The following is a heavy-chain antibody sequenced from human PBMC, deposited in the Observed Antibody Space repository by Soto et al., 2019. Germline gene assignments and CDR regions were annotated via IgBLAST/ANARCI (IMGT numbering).Heavy chain of an antibody. CDR3: ARSGGSSTPYYYYMDV. J-gene: IGHJ6*03. V-gene: IGHV1-18*01. D-gene: IGHD6-6*01. Sequence: ASVKVSCKASGYTFTSYGISWVRQAPGQGLEWMGWISAYNGNTNYAQKLQGRVTMTTETSTSTAYMELRRLRSDHTAVYYCARSGGSSTPYYYYMDVWGKGTTVTVSS. CDR1: GYTFTSYG. CDR2: ISAYNGNT.